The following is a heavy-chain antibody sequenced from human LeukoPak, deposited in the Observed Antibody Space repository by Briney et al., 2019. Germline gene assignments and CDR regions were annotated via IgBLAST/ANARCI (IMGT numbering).Heavy chain of an antibody. D-gene: IGHD3-10*02. V-gene: IGHV4-4*07. J-gene: IGHJ6*03. CDR1: GGSMSSYS. CDR2: MDSSGTI. CDR3: ARVSGYYSVWRAPSPYHYYYYLDV. Sequence: PSETLSLTCTVSGGSMSSYSLTWIRQPAGRGLEWVGRMDSSGTINYNPSLGSRVSMSLDTSKKQFSLTLRSVTAAETAVYFCARVSGYYSVWRAPSPYHYYYYLDVWGTGITVTVSS.